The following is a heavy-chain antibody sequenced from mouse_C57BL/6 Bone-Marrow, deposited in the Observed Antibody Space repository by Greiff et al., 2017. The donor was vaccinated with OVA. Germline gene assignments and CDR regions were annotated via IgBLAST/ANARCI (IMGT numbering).Heavy chain of an antibody. Sequence: VQLQQSGAELVRPGASVKLSCTASGFNIKDDYMHWVKEGPEQGLEWIGWIDPENGDTEYASKFQGKATITADTSSKTVYLHLGSLTSEDTSVYYCTTYRYWGQGTTLTVSS. J-gene: IGHJ2*01. CDR3: TTYRY. V-gene: IGHV14-4*01. CDR2: IDPENGDT. CDR1: GFNIKDDY.